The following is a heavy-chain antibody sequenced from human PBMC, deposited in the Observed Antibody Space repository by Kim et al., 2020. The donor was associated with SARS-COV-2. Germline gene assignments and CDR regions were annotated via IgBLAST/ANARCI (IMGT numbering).Heavy chain of an antibody. Sequence: GGSLRLSCAASGFSFSSYGMSWVRQAPGKGLEWVSAISGSGGGTYYADSVKGRFTISRDNSKNTLYLQMNSLTVEDTAVYXXGKHGRTGHWYFDLWGRGTLVXVSS. D-gene: IGHD4-17*01. CDR3: GKHGRTGHWYFDL. J-gene: IGHJ2*01. CDR2: ISGSGGGT. V-gene: IGHV3-23*01. CDR1: GFSFSSYG.